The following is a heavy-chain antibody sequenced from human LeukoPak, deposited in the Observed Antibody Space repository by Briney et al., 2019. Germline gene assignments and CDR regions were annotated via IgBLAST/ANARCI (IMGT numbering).Heavy chain of an antibody. CDR3: ARGVSGTGPNI. V-gene: IGHV3-74*01. Sequence: GGSLRLSCAASGFTFSSYWMHWVRQAPGKGLVWVSRIKTDGSSTDYADSVKGRFTISRDNAKNTMYLQMNSLRAEDTAVYYCARGVSGTGPNIWGLGTMVTVSS. CDR2: IKTDGSST. D-gene: IGHD5/OR15-5a*01. J-gene: IGHJ3*02. CDR1: GFTFSSYW.